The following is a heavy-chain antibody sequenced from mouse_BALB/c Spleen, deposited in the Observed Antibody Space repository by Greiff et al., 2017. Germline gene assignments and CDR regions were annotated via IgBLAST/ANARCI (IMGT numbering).Heavy chain of an antibody. J-gene: IGHJ2*01. D-gene: IGHD2-1*01. CDR3: TRSFYYGNPYYFDY. V-gene: IGHV1S81*02. CDR2: INPSNGGT. Sequence: QVQLQQSGAELVKPGASVKLSCKASGYTFTSYYMYWVKQRPGQGLEWIGEINPSNGGTNFNEKFKSKATLTVDKSSSTAYMQLSSLTSEDSAVYYCTRSFYYGNPYYFDYWGQGTTLTVSS. CDR1: GYTFTSYY.